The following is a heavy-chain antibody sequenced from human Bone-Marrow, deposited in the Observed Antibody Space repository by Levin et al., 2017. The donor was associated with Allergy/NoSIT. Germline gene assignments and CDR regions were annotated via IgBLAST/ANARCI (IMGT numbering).Heavy chain of an antibody. CDR2: INPNSGGT. CDR3: ARGVYSGYCSSTSCYRGGWFDP. Sequence: ASVKVSCKASGYTFTGYYMHWVRQAPGQGLEWMGRINPNSGGTNYAQKFQGRVTMTRDTSISTAYMELSRLRSDDTAVYYCARGVYSGYCSSTSCYRGGWFDPWGQGTLVTVSS. CDR1: GYTFTGYY. V-gene: IGHV1-2*06. J-gene: IGHJ5*02. D-gene: IGHD2-2*02.